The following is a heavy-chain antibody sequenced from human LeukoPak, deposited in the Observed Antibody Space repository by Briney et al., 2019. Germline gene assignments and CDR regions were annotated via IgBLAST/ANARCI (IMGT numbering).Heavy chain of an antibody. V-gene: IGHV2-70*01. J-gene: IGHJ4*02. CDR3: ARMVYHDILTGYFFDY. CDR2: IDWDDDK. D-gene: IGHD3-9*01. CDR1: GFSLRTSGMC. Sequence: SGPTLVNPTQPLTLTCTFSGFSLRTSGMCVSCIRQPPGKALEWLAVIDWDDDKYYSTSLKTRLTISKDTSKNQVVLTMTNMDPVDTATYYCARMVYHDILTGYFFDYWGQGTLVTVSS.